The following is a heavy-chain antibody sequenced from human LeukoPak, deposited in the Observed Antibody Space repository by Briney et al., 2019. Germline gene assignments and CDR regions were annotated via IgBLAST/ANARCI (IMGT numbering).Heavy chain of an antibody. J-gene: IGHJ4*02. D-gene: IGHD2-8*01. Sequence: GGSLRLSCAASGFSFSNYWMHWVRQAPGKGLVWVSRINSNGRSTSYADSVKGRFTISRDNAKNTLYLEMNNLRAEDTAVYYCTRDVWGDRDNYFDCWGQGTLVTVSS. CDR1: GFSFSNYW. CDR3: TRDVWGDRDNYFDC. CDR2: INSNGRST. V-gene: IGHV3-74*01.